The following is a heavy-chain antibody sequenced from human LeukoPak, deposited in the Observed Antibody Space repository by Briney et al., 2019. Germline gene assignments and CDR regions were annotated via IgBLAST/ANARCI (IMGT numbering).Heavy chain of an antibody. CDR3: ARGGSYLSAFDI. V-gene: IGHV3-53*01. D-gene: IGHD1-26*01. CDR1: GFTFSSYE. CDR2: IYSGGST. Sequence: PGGSLRLSCAASGFTFSSYEMNWVRQAPGKGLEWVSIIYSGGSTFYADSVKGRFTISRDNSKNTLYLQMSSLRAEDTAVYYCARGGSYLSAFDIWGQGTMVTVSS. J-gene: IGHJ3*02.